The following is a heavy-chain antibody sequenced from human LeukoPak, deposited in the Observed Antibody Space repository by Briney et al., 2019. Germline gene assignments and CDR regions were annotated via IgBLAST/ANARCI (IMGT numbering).Heavy chain of an antibody. D-gene: IGHD6-19*01. V-gene: IGHV4-34*01. CDR3: ASVQRMYSSGWPFDY. CDR2: INHSRST. J-gene: IGHJ4*02. CDR1: GGSFSGYY. Sequence: SETLSLTCAVYGGSFSGYYWSWIRQPPGKGLEWIGEINHSRSTNYNPSLKSRVTISVDTSKNQFSLKLSSVTAADTAVYYCASVQRMYSSGWPFDYWGQGTLVTVSS.